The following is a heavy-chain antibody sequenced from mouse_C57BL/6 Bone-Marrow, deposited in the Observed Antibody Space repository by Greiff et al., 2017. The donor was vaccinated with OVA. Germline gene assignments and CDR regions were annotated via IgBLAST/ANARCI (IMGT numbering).Heavy chain of an antibody. V-gene: IGHV5-9*01. CDR3: ARRLRLDY. CDR1: GFTFSSYT. D-gene: IGHD1-2*01. CDR2: ISGGGGNT. J-gene: IGHJ2*01. Sequence: VQRVESGGGLVKPGGSLKLSCAASGFTFSSYTMSWVRQTPEKRLEWVATISGGGGNTYYPDSVKGRFTISRDNAKNTLYLQMSSLRSEDTALYYCARRLRLDYWGQGTTLTVSS.